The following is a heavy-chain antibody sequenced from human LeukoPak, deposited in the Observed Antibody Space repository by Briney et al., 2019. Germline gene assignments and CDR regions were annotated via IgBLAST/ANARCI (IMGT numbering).Heavy chain of an antibody. CDR2: ITSSSSYK. V-gene: IGHV3-21*01. Sequence: GGSLRLSCAASGFTFSSYSMNWVRQAPGKGLEWVSSITSSSSYKFYADSVKGRFTISRDNAKNSLYPQMNSLRAEDTAVYYCARHVAAAGTGFDYWGQGTLVTVSS. CDR3: ARHVAAAGTGFDY. J-gene: IGHJ4*02. CDR1: GFTFSSYS. D-gene: IGHD6-13*01.